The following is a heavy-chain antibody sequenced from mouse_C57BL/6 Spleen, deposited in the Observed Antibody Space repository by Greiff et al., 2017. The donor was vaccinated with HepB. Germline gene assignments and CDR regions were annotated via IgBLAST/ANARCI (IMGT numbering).Heavy chain of an antibody. CDR2: IYPGSGST. D-gene: IGHD2-4*01. CDR1: GYTFTSYW. CDR3: ARGGGLRRVFVY. V-gene: IGHV1-55*01. J-gene: IGHJ2*01. Sequence: VQLQQPGAELVKPGASVKMSCKASGYTFTSYWITWVKQRPGQGLEWIGDIYPGSGSTNYNEKFKSKATLTVDTSSSTAYMQLSSLTSEDSAVYYCARGGGLRRVFVYWGRGTTLTVSS.